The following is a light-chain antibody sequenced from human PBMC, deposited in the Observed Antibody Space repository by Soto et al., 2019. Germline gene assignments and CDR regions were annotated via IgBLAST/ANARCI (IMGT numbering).Light chain of an antibody. CDR3: RQANSFPLT. J-gene: IGKJ4*01. CDR1: QGVSSR. V-gene: IGKV1-12*01. Sequence: DIQMTQSASYVSTSEVDRATITSRASQGVSSRLAWYQQRTGNAPKLLIYAASSLQSGVPSRFSGTSSGTDFTLPVTRLQPEDFETYSCRQANSFPLTFGGGTKVDI. CDR2: AAS.